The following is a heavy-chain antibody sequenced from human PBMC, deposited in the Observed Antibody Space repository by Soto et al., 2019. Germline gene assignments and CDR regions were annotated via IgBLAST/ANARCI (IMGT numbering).Heavy chain of an antibody. CDR1: GYTFTSYD. CDR3: ARAQRYCSGGSCRRAPNYYYYMDV. V-gene: IGHV1-8*01. D-gene: IGHD2-15*01. J-gene: IGHJ6*03. Sequence: ASVKVSCKASGYTFTSYDINWVRQATGHGLEWMGWMNPNSGNTGYAQKFQGRVTMTRNTSISTAYMELSSLRSEDTAVYYCARAQRYCSGGSCRRAPNYYYYMDVWGKGTTVTVSS. CDR2: MNPNSGNT.